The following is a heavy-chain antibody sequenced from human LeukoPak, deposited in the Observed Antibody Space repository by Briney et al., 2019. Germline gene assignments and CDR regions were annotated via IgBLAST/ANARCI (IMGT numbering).Heavy chain of an antibody. J-gene: IGHJ4*02. CDR1: GYTFTSYD. V-gene: IGHV1-8*01. CDR3: ARGGPRWLQLEPFDY. CDR2: MNPNGGNT. Sequence: GASVKVCCKASGYTFTSYDINWVRQAAGQGLEWMGWMNPNGGNTGYAQKFQGRVTMTRNTSISTAYMELSSLRSEDTAVYYCARGGPRWLQLEPFDYWGQGTLVTVSS. D-gene: IGHD5-24*01.